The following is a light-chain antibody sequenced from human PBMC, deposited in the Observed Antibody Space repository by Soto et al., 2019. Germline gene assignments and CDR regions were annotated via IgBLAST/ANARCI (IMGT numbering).Light chain of an antibody. CDR3: QQYYQPPWT. Sequence: DIVMTQSPDSLAVSLGERATINCKSSQSVLYSSNNKNYLTWFQQKPGQPPKLLLYWASTRESGVPDRFSGSGSGTDFTLTITSLQAEDVAVYYCQQYYQPPWTFGQGTKVEIK. J-gene: IGKJ1*01. V-gene: IGKV4-1*01. CDR2: WAS. CDR1: QSVLYSSNNKNY.